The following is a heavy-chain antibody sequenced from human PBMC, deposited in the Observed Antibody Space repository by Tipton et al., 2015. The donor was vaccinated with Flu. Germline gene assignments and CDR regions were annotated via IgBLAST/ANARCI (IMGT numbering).Heavy chain of an antibody. CDR1: SGSIRSTNYF. D-gene: IGHD3-22*01. J-gene: IGHJ6*03. CDR2: IYPSGTT. Sequence: TLSLTCTVSSGSIRSTNYFCAWIRQPPGKRLELIGSIYPSGTTYYNPSLKSRVTISVDTSKGQFSLKLRSVTAADTAVYYCARAQHYDSNAYYYYYMDVWDKGATVTVSS. CDR3: ARAQHYDSNAYYYYYMDV. V-gene: IGHV4-39*01.